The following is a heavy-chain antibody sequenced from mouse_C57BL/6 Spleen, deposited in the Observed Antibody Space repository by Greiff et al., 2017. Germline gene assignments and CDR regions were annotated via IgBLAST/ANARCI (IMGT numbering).Heavy chain of an antibody. CDR3: ARSHYYGNYVGFAY. V-gene: IGHV1-22*01. J-gene: IGHJ3*01. CDR2: INPNNGGT. Sequence: EVQLQQSGPELVKPGASVKMSCKASGYTFTDYNMHWVKQSHGKSLEWIGYINPNNGGTSYNQKFKGKATLTVNKSSSTAYMELRSLTSEDSAVYYCARSHYYGNYVGFAYWGQGTLVTVSA. CDR1: GYTFTDYN. D-gene: IGHD2-1*01.